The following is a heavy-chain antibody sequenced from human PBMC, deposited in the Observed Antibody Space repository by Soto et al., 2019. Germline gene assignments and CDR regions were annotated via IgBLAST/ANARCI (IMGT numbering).Heavy chain of an antibody. J-gene: IGHJ4*02. Sequence: GGSLRLSCAASGFTFSSYAMSWVRQAPGKGLEWVSAISGSGGSTYYADSVKGRFTISRDNSKNTLYLQMNSLRAEDTAVYYCANARDWGILTVNFDYWGQGTLVTVSS. D-gene: IGHD3-9*01. CDR3: ANARDWGILTVNFDY. CDR2: ISGSGGST. CDR1: GFTFSSYA. V-gene: IGHV3-23*01.